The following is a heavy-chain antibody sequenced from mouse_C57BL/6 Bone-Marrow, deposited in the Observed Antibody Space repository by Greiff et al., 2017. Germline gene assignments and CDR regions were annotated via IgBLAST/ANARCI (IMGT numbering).Heavy chain of an antibody. Sequence: EVQLQQSGAELVRPGASVKLSCTASGFNIKDDYMHWVKQRPEQGLEWIGWIDPENGDTEYASKFQGKATITADTSSNTAYLQLSSLTSEDTAVYYCIHSNYGRGLCAYWGQGTLVTVSA. D-gene: IGHD2-5*01. V-gene: IGHV14-4*01. CDR2: IDPENGDT. CDR3: IHSNYGRGLCAY. J-gene: IGHJ3*01. CDR1: GFNIKDDY.